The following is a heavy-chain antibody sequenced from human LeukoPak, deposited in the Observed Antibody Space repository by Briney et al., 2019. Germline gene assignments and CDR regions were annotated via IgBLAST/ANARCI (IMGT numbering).Heavy chain of an antibody. D-gene: IGHD5-24*01. V-gene: IGHV4-4*07. J-gene: IGHJ4*02. CDR3: AREGLVATIDY. Sequence: SETLSLTCTVYGGSFSGYYWSWIRQPAGKGLEWIGRIHTSGSTNYNPSLKSRVTISVDTSKNQFSLKLSSVTAADTAVYYCAREGLVATIDYWGRGTLVTVSS. CDR2: IHTSGST. CDR1: GGSFSGYY.